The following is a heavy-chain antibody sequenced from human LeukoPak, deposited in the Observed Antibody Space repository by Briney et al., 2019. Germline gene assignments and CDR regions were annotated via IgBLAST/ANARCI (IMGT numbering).Heavy chain of an antibody. CDR3: ARKYYDGSGSYYLSYFDY. CDR2: ISSSGSTI. D-gene: IGHD3-10*01. J-gene: IGHJ4*02. V-gene: IGHV3-48*03. CDR1: GFTFSSYE. Sequence: GVSLRLSCAASGFTFSSYEMNWVRQAPGEGLEWVSYISSSGSTIYYADSVKGRFTISGDNAKNSLYLQMNSLRAEDTAVYYCARKYYDGSGSYYLSYFDYWGQGTLVTVSS.